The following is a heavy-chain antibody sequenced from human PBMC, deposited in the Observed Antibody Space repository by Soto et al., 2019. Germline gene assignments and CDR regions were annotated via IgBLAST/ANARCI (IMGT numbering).Heavy chain of an antibody. CDR2: ITGSADKT. CDR3: ARDCSSSSCSVWHY. CDR1: GFTFSSYA. Sequence: PGGSLRLSCAASGFTFSSYAMSWVRQAPGKGLEWVSGITGSADKTYYADSVKGRFIISRDNSKNTLYLQMNSLRAEDTALYYCARDCSSSSCSVWHYWGQGTLVTVSS. J-gene: IGHJ4*02. D-gene: IGHD2-2*01. V-gene: IGHV3-23*01.